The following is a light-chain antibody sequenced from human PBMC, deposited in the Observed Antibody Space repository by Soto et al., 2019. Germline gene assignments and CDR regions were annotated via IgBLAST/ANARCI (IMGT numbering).Light chain of an antibody. J-gene: IGKJ2*03. CDR3: QQYNHWYS. CDR1: QSVNTW. V-gene: IGKV1-5*03. CDR2: KAS. Sequence: DIQMTQSPSTLSASFGDTVTITCRASQSVNTWLAWYQQKPGQAPKLLIYKASTLQSGVPSRFSGRGSGTEFTLTINSLRPDDFATYYCQQYNHWYSFGQGTKLEIK.